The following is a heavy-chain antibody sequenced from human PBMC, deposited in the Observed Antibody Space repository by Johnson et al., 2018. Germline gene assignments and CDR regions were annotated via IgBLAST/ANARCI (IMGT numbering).Heavy chain of an antibody. CDR2: INWNSDAI. Sequence: EVQLVESGGGLVQPGRSLRLTCVVSGFTFDDRAMHWIRQSPGKGLEWVSGINWNSDAIGYGDSVKGRFTVSRDNAKNSLYLQMNSLRTEDTAFYYCAKDRALRWSAIQHWGQGTLVTVSS. J-gene: IGHJ1*01. CDR3: AKDRALRWSAIQH. CDR1: GFTFDDRA. D-gene: IGHD4-23*01. V-gene: IGHV3-9*01.